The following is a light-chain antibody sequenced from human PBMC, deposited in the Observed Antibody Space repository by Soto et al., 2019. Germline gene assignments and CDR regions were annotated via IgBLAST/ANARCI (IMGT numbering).Light chain of an antibody. V-gene: IGKV1-5*01. Sequence: DIQMTQSHSTLSASVGDRVTITCRASQSINRWLAWCHQKPGKAPKLLIFDASTLESGVPSRFSGSASGTELTLTISGLHPDDFATYYCQQYNTSPRTFGQGTKVAIK. CDR3: QQYNTSPRT. J-gene: IGKJ1*01. CDR2: DAS. CDR1: QSINRW.